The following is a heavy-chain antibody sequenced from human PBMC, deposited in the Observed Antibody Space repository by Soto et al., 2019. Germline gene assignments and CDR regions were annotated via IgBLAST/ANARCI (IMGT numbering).Heavy chain of an antibody. J-gene: IGHJ3*02. CDR1: GCTFSSYA. CDR2: IIPIFGIA. CDR3: ASSSHYYDSSGYKGPAFDI. Sequence: SVKVSCKASGCTFSSYAISWVRQAPGQGLEWMGGIIPIFGIANYAQKFQGRVTITADESTSTAYMELSSLRSEDTAVYYCASSSHYYDSSGYKGPAFDIWGQGTMVTVSS. D-gene: IGHD3-22*01. V-gene: IGHV1-69*13.